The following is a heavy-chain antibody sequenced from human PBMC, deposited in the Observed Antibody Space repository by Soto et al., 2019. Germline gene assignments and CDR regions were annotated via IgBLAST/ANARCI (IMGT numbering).Heavy chain of an antibody. Sequence: SETLSLTCTITGGPIHSYYCSWIRKPPGKGLEWIGYIYYSGSTNYNPSLKSRVTISVDTSKNQFSLKLSSVTAADTAVYYCARGTMIVVVAAFDIWGQGTMVT. V-gene: IGHV4-59*01. D-gene: IGHD3-22*01. CDR2: IYYSGST. J-gene: IGHJ3*02. CDR3: ARGTMIVVVAAFDI. CDR1: GGPIHSYY.